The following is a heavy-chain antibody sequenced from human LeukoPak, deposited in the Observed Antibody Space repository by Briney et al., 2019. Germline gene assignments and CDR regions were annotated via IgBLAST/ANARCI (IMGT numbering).Heavy chain of an antibody. CDR1: GFTFSDYY. CDR3: ARGDFYGSSSELFDY. CDR2: ISNSGSPI. Sequence: PGGSLRLSCAASGFTFSDYYMSWIRQAPGKELEWVSYISNSGSPIYYADSVKGRFTISRDNAKNSLFLQMNSLRAEDTAVYYCARGDFYGSSSELFDYWGQGTLVTVSS. D-gene: IGHD6-13*01. J-gene: IGHJ4*02. V-gene: IGHV3-11*01.